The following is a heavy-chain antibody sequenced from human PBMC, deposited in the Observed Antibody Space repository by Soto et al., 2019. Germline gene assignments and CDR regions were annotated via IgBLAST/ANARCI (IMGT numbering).Heavy chain of an antibody. CDR2: IYSGGST. J-gene: IGHJ4*02. V-gene: IGHV3-53*01. CDR1: GFTVISNY. D-gene: IGHD5-18*01. Sequence: SLRLSCAASGFTVISNYMSLVRQAPGKGLEWVSVIYSGGSTYYADSVKGRFTISRDNSKNTLYLQMNSLRAEDTAVYYCASYSYGLYYFDYWGQGTLVTVSS. CDR3: ASYSYGLYYFDY.